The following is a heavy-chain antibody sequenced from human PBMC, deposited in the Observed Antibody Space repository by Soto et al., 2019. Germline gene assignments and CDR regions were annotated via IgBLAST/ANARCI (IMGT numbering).Heavy chain of an antibody. CDR3: ARDFHRTAIVPTSFDY. D-gene: IGHD5-18*01. Sequence: SETLSLTCTVSGGSISSGDYHWSWIRQPPGKGLEWIGFVYYTGNTYYNPSLKSRVTMSVDTSKNQFSLKLSSVTAADTAVYYCARDFHRTAIVPTSFDYWGQGTLVTVSS. V-gene: IGHV4-30-4*08. CDR2: VYYTGNT. J-gene: IGHJ4*02. CDR1: GGSISSGDYH.